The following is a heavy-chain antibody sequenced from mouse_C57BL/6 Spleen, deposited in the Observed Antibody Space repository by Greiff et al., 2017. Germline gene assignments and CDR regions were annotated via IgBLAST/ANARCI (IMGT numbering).Heavy chain of an antibody. Sequence: VQRVESGPGLVAPSQSLSITCTVSGFSLTSYGVHWVRQPPGKGLEWLVVIWSDGSTTYNSALKSRLSISKDNSKSQVFLKMNSLQTDDTAMYYCARNDGYLSYWYFDVWGTGTTVTVSS. CDR1: GFSLTSYG. CDR2: IWSDGST. J-gene: IGHJ1*03. V-gene: IGHV2-6*02. CDR3: ARNDGYLSYWYFDV. D-gene: IGHD2-3*01.